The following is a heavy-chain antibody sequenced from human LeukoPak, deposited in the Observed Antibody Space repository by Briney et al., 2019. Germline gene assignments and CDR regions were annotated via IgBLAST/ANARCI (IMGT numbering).Heavy chain of an antibody. D-gene: IGHD2-15*01. CDR2: ISPYNGNT. J-gene: IGHJ3*02. CDR1: SYTFTNYD. Sequence: ASVKVSCKASSYTFTNYDINWVRQAPGQGLEWMGGISPYNGNTDYAQKLQGRVTMTTDTSTGTAYMELRSLRSDDTAVYYCARPSDSSGGDAFDIWGQGTMVIVSS. V-gene: IGHV1-18*01. CDR3: ARPSDSSGGDAFDI.